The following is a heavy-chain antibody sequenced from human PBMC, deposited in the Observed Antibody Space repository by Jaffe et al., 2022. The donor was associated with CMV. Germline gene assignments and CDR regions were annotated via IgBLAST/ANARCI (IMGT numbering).Heavy chain of an antibody. CDR2: ISGSGGST. CDR3: AKEVSGDYGDVRVDYFDY. D-gene: IGHD4-17*01. Sequence: EVQLLESGGGLVQPGGSLRLSCAASGFTFSSYAMSWVRQAPGKGLEWVSAISGSGGSTYYADSVKGRFTISRDNSKNTLYLQMNSLRAEDTAVYYCAKEVSGDYGDVRVDYFDYWGQGTLVTVSS. V-gene: IGHV3-23*01. CDR1: GFTFSSYA. J-gene: IGHJ4*02.